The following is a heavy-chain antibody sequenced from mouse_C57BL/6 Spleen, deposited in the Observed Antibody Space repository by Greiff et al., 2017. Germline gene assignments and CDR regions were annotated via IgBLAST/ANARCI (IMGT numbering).Heavy chain of an antibody. J-gene: IGHJ3*01. CDR2: ISSGGDYI. CDR3: TREFYYSKGPWFAY. V-gene: IGHV5-9-1*02. CDR1: GFTFSSYA. Sequence: EVQRVESGEGLVKPGGSLKLSCAASGFTFSSYAMSWVRQTPEKRLEWVAYISSGGDYIYYADTVKGRFTISRDNARNTLYLQMSSLKSEDTAMYYCTREFYYSKGPWFAYWGQGTLVTVSA. D-gene: IGHD2-5*01.